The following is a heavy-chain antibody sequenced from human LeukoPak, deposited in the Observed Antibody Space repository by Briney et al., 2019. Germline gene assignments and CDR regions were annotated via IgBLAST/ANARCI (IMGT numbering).Heavy chain of an antibody. D-gene: IGHD5-24*01. CDR3: ARTRDGYNVRYWYFDL. Sequence: PGGSLRLSCAASGLTFSSHRMHWVRQAPGKGLVWVSRITTDGSSTTYADSVKGRFTISRDNSKNTLDVQMNSLRAEDTGVYYCARTRDGYNVRYWYFDLWGRGTLVTVSS. V-gene: IGHV3-74*01. CDR2: ITTDGSST. CDR1: GLTFSSHR. J-gene: IGHJ2*01.